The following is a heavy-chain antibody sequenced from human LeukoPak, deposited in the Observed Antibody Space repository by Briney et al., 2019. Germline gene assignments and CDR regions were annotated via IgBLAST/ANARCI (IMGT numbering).Heavy chain of an antibody. CDR2: IYPGDSDT. D-gene: IGHD2-2*01. CDR3: ARQGWRSTAYHFIDV. Sequence: GASLKISFKGSGSHFPSYWIAWVRPMAGKGLEWMGIIYPGDSDTRYRPSYQGQDTISADKSIDTAYLQWSSPKASDTAIYYCARQGWRSTAYHFIDVWGKGTTVTVSS. CDR1: GSHFPSYW. J-gene: IGHJ6*03. V-gene: IGHV5-51*01.